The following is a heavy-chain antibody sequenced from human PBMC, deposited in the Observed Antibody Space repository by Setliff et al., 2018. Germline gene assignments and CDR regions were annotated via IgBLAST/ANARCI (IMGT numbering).Heavy chain of an antibody. CDR3: ARDRQYCSSPTCYSSYFYYYGMDV. Sequence: PSETLSLTCTVSGGSISSSSYYWGWIRQPPGKGLEWIGSIYYSGSTYYNPSLKSRVTISVDTSKNQFSLNLSSVTAADTAVYYCARDRQYCSSPTCYSSYFYYYGMDVWGQGTTVTVSS. CDR2: IYYSGST. CDR1: GGSISSSSYY. D-gene: IGHD2-2*02. J-gene: IGHJ6*02. V-gene: IGHV4-39*07.